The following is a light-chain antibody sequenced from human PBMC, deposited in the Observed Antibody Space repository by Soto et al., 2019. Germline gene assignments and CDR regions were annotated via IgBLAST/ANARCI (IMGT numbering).Light chain of an antibody. J-gene: IGKJ1*01. Sequence: EIVLTQSPGTLSLSPGERATLSCRASQSFSSSSLGWYQQKPGQAPRHLIYGASNRATGIPDRFSGSGSGTDFTLTISRLEPEDFAVYYCQQYGNSPQTFGQGTKVEIK. CDR2: GAS. CDR1: QSFSSSS. V-gene: IGKV3-20*01. CDR3: QQYGNSPQT.